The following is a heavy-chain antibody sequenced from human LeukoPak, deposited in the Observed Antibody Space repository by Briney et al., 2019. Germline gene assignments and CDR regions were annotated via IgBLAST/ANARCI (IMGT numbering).Heavy chain of an antibody. CDR1: TLTFCSFG. CDR2: IRSDGSDT. D-gene: IGHD1-1*01. CDR3: AKDKGVRYFDY. Sequence: PGGSLRLPCAASTLTFCSFGMHWVRQAPGKGLEWVTFIRSDGSDTYYADSVKGRFTISRDNSMNTLYLQMNSLRPEDTADYYCAKDKGVRYFDYWGQGTLVTVSS. J-gene: IGHJ4*02. V-gene: IGHV3-30*02.